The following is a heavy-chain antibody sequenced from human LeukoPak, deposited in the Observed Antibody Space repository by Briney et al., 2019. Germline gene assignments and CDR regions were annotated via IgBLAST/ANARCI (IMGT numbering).Heavy chain of an antibody. Sequence: GGSLRLSCEASGFTFSSYTMNWVRQAPGKGLEWVANIKQDGSEKYYVDSVKGRFTISRDNAKNSLYLQMNSLRAEDTAVYYCARDQTKWEPLRRRDYYYMDVWGKGTTVTVSS. V-gene: IGHV3-7*01. J-gene: IGHJ6*03. CDR1: GFTFSSYT. CDR3: ARDQTKWEPLRRRDYYYMDV. D-gene: IGHD1-26*01. CDR2: IKQDGSEK.